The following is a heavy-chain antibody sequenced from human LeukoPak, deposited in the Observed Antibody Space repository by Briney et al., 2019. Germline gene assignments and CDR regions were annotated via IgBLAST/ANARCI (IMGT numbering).Heavy chain of an antibody. CDR3: GRAPWYGYSDIYYFDY. Sequence: GGSLRLFCAASGFTFSSYAMHWVRQAPGKGLEWVAVISYDGSNKYYADSVKGRFTISRDNSKNMLYLQMNSLRAEDTAVYYCGRAPWYGYSDIYYFDYWGQGTLVTVSS. CDR2: ISYDGSNK. V-gene: IGHV3-30*04. J-gene: IGHJ4*02. CDR1: GFTFSSYA. D-gene: IGHD3-22*01.